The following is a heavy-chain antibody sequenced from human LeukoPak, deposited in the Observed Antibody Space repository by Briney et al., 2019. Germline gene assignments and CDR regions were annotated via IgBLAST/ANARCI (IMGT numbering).Heavy chain of an antibody. J-gene: IGHJ5*02. CDR2: INRNSGGT. Sequence: ASVKVSCKASGYTFTGYYMHWVRQAPGQGLEWMGWINRNSGGTNYAQKFQGRVTMTRDTSISTAYMELSRLRSDDTAVYYCANKLRGANNWFDPWGQGTLVTVSS. CDR1: GYTFTGYY. D-gene: IGHD1-26*01. V-gene: IGHV1-2*02. CDR3: ANKLRGANNWFDP.